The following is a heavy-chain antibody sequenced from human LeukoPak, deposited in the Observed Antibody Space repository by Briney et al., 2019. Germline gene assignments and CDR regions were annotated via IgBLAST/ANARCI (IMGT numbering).Heavy chain of an antibody. CDR2: MNPNSGNI. V-gene: IGHV1-8*01. J-gene: IGHJ4*02. D-gene: IGHD2-2*01. CDR1: GYTFTSYD. CDR3: ARQSTSCLDY. Sequence: ASVKVSCKASGYTFTSYDINWVRQATGQGLEWMGWMNPNSGNIGYAQKSQGRVTMTRNTSISTAYMELSSLRSEDTAVYYCARQSTSCLDYWGQGTLVTVSS.